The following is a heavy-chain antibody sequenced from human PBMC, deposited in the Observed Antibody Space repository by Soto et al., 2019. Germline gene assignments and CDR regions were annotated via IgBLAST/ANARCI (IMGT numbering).Heavy chain of an antibody. CDR3: ARDAHYYGSGSYYGPDYYYYMDV. Sequence: QVQLVQSGAEVKKPGASVKVSCKASGYTFTSYGISWVRQAPGQGLEWMGWISAYNGNTNYAQKLQGRVTMTTDTPTSTAYMELRSLRSDDTAVYYCARDAHYYGSGSYYGPDYYYYMDVWGKGTTVTVSS. D-gene: IGHD3-10*01. CDR2: ISAYNGNT. CDR1: GYTFTSYG. J-gene: IGHJ6*03. V-gene: IGHV1-18*01.